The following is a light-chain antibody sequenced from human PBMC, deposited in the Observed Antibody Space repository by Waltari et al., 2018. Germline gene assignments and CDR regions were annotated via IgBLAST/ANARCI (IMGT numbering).Light chain of an antibody. J-gene: IGKJ1*01. CDR3: QQYKDLPRT. V-gene: IGKV1-33*01. CDR2: DAS. CDR1: QDIRNY. Sequence: DIQMTLSPSSMSASVGDRVSITCQASQDIRNYLSWYQQKPGKAPKLLIYDASNLETGVPSRFSGSASGTDFTFTISSLQPEDIATYYCQQYKDLPRTFGQGTKVEFK.